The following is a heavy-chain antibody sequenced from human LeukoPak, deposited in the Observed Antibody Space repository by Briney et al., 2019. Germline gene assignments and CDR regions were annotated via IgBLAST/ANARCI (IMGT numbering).Heavy chain of an antibody. CDR2: IYHSGST. Sequence: SGTLSLTCAVSGASISSNNWWWSWVRQPPGKGLEWIGYIYHSGSTYYNPSLKSRVTISVDRSKNQFSLKLSSVTAADTAVYYCASGPGYDLWSGYSFFDYWGQGTLVTVSS. CDR1: GASISSNNW. V-gene: IGHV4-4*02. J-gene: IGHJ4*02. D-gene: IGHD3-3*01. CDR3: ASGPGYDLWSGYSFFDY.